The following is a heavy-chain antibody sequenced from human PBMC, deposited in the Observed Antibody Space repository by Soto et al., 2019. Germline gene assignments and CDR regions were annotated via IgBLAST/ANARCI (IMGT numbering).Heavy chain of an antibody. D-gene: IGHD3-10*01. CDR3: ARMPVTKVRGVDRYVLDV. CDR2: VFSSGST. CDR1: GGSISNYY. V-gene: IGHV4-59*12. Sequence: PSETLSLTCTVSGGSISNYYWSWIRQPPGKGLEWIGYVFSSGSTNYNPSLKSRVTISVDTSKNQFSLKLSSVTAADTAVYFCARMPVTKVRGVDRYVLDVWSQGTTV. J-gene: IGHJ6*02.